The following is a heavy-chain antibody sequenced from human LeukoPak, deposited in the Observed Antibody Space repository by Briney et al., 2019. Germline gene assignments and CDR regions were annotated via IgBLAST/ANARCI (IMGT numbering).Heavy chain of an antibody. CDR3: ARLEDGSGSLYFDH. D-gene: IGHD3-10*01. Sequence: SETLSLTCTVSGGSINGYYWSWIRQPPGKGLEWIGYIYYSGRTSYSPSLKSRVTISVDTSKNQFSLKLNSVTAADTAIYYCARLEDGSGSLYFDHWGQGTLVTVSS. V-gene: IGHV4-59*08. CDR1: GGSINGYY. CDR2: IYYSGRT. J-gene: IGHJ4*02.